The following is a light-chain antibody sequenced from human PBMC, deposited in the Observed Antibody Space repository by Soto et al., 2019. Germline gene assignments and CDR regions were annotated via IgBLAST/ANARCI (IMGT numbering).Light chain of an antibody. CDR3: QQSSNWPPLT. CDR2: DAS. J-gene: IGKJ4*01. V-gene: IGKV3D-20*02. Sequence: EIVLTQSPGTLSLSPGERATLSCRASQSVSSSYLAWYQQKPGQAHRLLIYDASNRATGIPARFSGSGSGTDFTLTIRRLEPEDFAVYYCQQSSNWPPLTFGGGNKLDIK. CDR1: QSVSSSY.